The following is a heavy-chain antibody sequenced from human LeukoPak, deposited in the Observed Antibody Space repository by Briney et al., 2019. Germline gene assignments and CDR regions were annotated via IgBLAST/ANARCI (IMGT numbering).Heavy chain of an antibody. CDR2: IYYSGST. Sequence: SQTLSLTCTVSGGSISSGGYYWSWIRQHPGTGLEWIGYIYYSGSTYYNPSLKSRVTISVDTSKNQFSLKLSSVTAADTAVYYCARGPSYSYGKDFDYWGQGTLVTVSS. CDR3: ARGPSYSYGKDFDY. V-gene: IGHV4-31*03. CDR1: GGSISSGGYY. D-gene: IGHD5-18*01. J-gene: IGHJ4*02.